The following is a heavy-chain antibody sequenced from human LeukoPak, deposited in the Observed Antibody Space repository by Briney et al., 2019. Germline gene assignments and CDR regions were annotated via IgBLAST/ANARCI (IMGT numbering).Heavy chain of an antibody. CDR2: IYYSGST. D-gene: IGHD5-18*01. Sequence: SETLSLTCTVSGGSISSYYWSWIRQPPGKGLEWIGYIYYSGSTNYNPSLKSRVTISVDTSKNQFSLKLSSVTAADTAVYYCARDYEDTAMDSNYYIDYWGQGTLVTVSS. CDR3: ARDYEDTAMDSNYYIDY. J-gene: IGHJ4*02. V-gene: IGHV4-59*12. CDR1: GGSISSYY.